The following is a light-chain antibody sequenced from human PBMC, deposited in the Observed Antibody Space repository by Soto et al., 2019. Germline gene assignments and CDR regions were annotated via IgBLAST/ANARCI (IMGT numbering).Light chain of an antibody. J-gene: IGKJ2*01. CDR1: QGIGSW. CDR2: AAS. CDR3: QQANSFPDT. Sequence: DIQMTQSPSSVSASVGDRVTITCRASQGIGSWLAWYQQKPVKAPKLLIYAASTLQSGVPSRFSGSGSGTDFTLTISSLQPEDVATYYWQQANSFPDTFGQGTKLEI. V-gene: IGKV1-12*01.